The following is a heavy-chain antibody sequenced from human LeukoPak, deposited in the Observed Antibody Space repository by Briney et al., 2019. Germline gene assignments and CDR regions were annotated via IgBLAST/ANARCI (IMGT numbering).Heavy chain of an antibody. Sequence: ASVKVSCKASGGTFSSYAISWVRQAPGQGLEWMGRIIPILGIANYAQKFQGRVTITADKSTSTAYMELSGLRSEDTAVYYCARGPYDSSGYYTPIFDYWGQGTLVTVSS. CDR2: IIPILGIA. J-gene: IGHJ4*02. V-gene: IGHV1-69*04. CDR3: ARGPYDSSGYYTPIFDY. CDR1: GGTFSSYA. D-gene: IGHD3-22*01.